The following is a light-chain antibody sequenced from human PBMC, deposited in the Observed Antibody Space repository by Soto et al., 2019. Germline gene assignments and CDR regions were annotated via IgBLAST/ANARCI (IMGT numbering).Light chain of an antibody. J-gene: IGKJ1*01. Sequence: DIQMTQSPSTLSASVGDRVPITCRSSQSISSWLAWYQQKPAKAPKLLIYKASTLESGVRSRVSSSGSGTEFTLTISSLQPDDFATYYCQQYNSYSTFIKGTQVEIK. CDR1: QSISSW. CDR3: QQYNSYST. V-gene: IGKV1-5*03. CDR2: KAS.